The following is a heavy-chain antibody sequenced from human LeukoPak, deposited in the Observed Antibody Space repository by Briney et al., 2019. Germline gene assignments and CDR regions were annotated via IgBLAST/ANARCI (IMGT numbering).Heavy chain of an antibody. J-gene: IGHJ3*02. V-gene: IGHV4-59*08. CDR1: GGSISSYY. CDR3: ARQDCSGGSCYEGDDAFDI. Sequence: PSETLSLTCTVSGGSISSYYWSWIRQPPGKGLEWIVYIYYSGSTKYNPSLKSRVTISVDTSKNQFSLKLSSVTAADTAVYYCARQDCSGGSCYEGDDAFDIWGQGTMVTVSS. D-gene: IGHD2-15*01. CDR2: IYYSGST.